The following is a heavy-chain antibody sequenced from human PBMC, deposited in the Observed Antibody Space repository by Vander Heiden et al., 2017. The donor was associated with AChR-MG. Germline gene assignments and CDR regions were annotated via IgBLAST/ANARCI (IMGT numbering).Heavy chain of an antibody. J-gene: IGHJ5*02. Sequence: QVQLVQSGAEVKKPGASVKVSCKASGYTFTSYYLHWVRQAPGQGLEWLGIINPSGGSTSYAQKFQGRVTMTRDTSTSTVYMELSSLRSEDTAVYYCARDKAYYYGSGSQAWFDPWGQGTLFTVSS. CDR1: GYTFTSYY. CDR3: ARDKAYYYGSGSQAWFDP. V-gene: IGHV1-46*01. CDR2: INPSGGST. D-gene: IGHD3-10*01.